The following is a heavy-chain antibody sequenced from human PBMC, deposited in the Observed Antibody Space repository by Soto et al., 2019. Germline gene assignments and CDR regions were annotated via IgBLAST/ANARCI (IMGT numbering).Heavy chain of an antibody. Sequence: SETLSLTCTVSGGSISSSSYYWGWIRQPPGKGLEWIGSIYYSGSTYYNPSLKSRVTISVDTSKNQFSLKLSSVTAADTAVYSCAKLDVWGKGTTVTVSS. CDR2: IYYSGST. J-gene: IGHJ6*04. V-gene: IGHV4-39*01. CDR3: AKLDV. CDR1: GGSISSSSYY.